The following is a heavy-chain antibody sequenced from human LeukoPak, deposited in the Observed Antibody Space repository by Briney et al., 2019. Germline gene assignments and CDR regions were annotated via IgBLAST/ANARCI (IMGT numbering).Heavy chain of an antibody. Sequence: SETLSLTCTVSGGSFSSGTHYWGWLRQPPGRGLEWIGYIYYTGSTNYNPSLKSRVSMSIDTSKNQFSLKLTSVTAADTAVYYCASAPNVDFYDYWGQGTLVTVSS. CDR3: ASAPNVDFYDY. J-gene: IGHJ4*02. CDR1: GGSFSSGTHY. CDR2: IYYTGST. V-gene: IGHV4-61*01.